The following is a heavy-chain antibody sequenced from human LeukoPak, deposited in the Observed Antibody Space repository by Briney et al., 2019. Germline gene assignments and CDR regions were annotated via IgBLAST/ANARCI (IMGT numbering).Heavy chain of an antibody. J-gene: IGHJ6*02. CDR3: ARGTRESRGTRVPSPDCIDV. Sequence: SETLSLTCTAAGGSISSYYWSWIRQPPGKGLEWIGYIYYSGSTNYNPYLKSRVTISVDTSTNQFSLKLSSVTAADTAVYYCARGTRESRGTRVPSPDCIDVWGQGTTVTVSS. CDR2: IYYSGST. CDR1: GGSISSYY. D-gene: IGHD3-10*01. V-gene: IGHV4-59*01.